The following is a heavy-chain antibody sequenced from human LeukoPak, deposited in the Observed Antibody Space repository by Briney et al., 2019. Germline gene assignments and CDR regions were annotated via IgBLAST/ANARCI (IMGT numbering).Heavy chain of an antibody. V-gene: IGHV1-69*06. Sequence: SVNVSFKASGGTFISYAISWVRQAPGQGLEWMGGIIPIFGTANYAQKFQGRVTITADKSTSTAYMELSSLRSEDTAVYYCARGGGDDILTGYYRHYYYGMDVRGKGTTVTVSS. CDR1: GGTFISYA. CDR2: IIPIFGTA. CDR3: ARGGGDDILTGYYRHYYYGMDV. D-gene: IGHD3-9*01. J-gene: IGHJ6*04.